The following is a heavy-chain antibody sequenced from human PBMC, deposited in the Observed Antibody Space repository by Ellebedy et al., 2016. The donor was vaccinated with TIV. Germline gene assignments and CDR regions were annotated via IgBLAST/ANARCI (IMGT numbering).Heavy chain of an antibody. Sequence: GGSLRLSCAASGFTFDDYAMYWVRQAPGKGLEWVSGINWNSGNIGYADSVKGRFTISRGNAKNSPYLQMNSLRAEDTALYYCARIAAAGIRPGMDVWGQGTTVTVSS. V-gene: IGHV3-9*01. J-gene: IGHJ6*02. CDR2: INWNSGNI. D-gene: IGHD6-13*01. CDR1: GFTFDDYA. CDR3: ARIAAAGIRPGMDV.